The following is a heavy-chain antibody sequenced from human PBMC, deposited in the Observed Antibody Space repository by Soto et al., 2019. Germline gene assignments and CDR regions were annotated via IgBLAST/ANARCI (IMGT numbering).Heavy chain of an antibody. J-gene: IGHJ4*02. CDR3: ARGVVVPAAILDYFDY. D-gene: IGHD2-2*01. V-gene: IGHV4-31*03. Sequence: PSETLSLTCTVSGGSISSGGYYWSWIRQHPGKGLEWIGYIYYSESTYYNPSLKSRVTISVDTSKNQFSLKLSSVTAADTAVYYCARGVVVPAAILDYFDYWGQGTLVTVSS. CDR1: GGSISSGGYY. CDR2: IYYSEST.